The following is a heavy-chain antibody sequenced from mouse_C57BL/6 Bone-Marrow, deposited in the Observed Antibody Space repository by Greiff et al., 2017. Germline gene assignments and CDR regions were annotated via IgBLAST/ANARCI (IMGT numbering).Heavy chain of an antibody. V-gene: IGHV14-3*01. J-gene: IGHJ3*01. Sequence: EVQLQQSVAALLRPGASVKLSCTASGFNIQTTYMHWLKQRPDQALEWIGRIDPAHGNTTSAPKFPGKATVTADTSSNTASLHLSSLTSEDPAIYYCAPYYYGSSWGFAYWGKGTMVTVSA. CDR1: GFNIQTTY. CDR3: APYYYGSSWGFAY. CDR2: IDPAHGNT. D-gene: IGHD1-1*01.